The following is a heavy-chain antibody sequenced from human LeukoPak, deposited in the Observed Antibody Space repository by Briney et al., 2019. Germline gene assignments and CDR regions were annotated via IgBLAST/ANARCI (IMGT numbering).Heavy chain of an antibody. CDR2: IYYSGST. Sequence: SETLSLTCTVSGGSISSDYWSWIRQPQGKVLEWIGYIYYSGSTNYNPSLKSRVTISVDTSKNQFSLKLSSVTAADTAVYYCARRAERYSSSWYDYWGQGTLVTVSS. CDR3: ARRAERYSSSWYDY. V-gene: IGHV4-59*08. CDR1: GGSISSDY. D-gene: IGHD6-13*01. J-gene: IGHJ4*02.